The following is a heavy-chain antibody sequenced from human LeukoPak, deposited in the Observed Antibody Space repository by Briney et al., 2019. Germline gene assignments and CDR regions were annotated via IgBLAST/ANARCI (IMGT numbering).Heavy chain of an antibody. D-gene: IGHD6-19*01. CDR2: INSDGSST. CDR3: ARESSGRGMDV. CDR1: GFTFNNYW. V-gene: IGHV3-74*01. Sequence: PGGSLRLSCAASGFTFNNYWMHWVRNAPGKGLMWVSRINSDGSSTSYADSVKGRFTISRDNAKNTLYLQMNSLRAEDTAVYYCARESSGRGMDVWGQGTTVTVSS. J-gene: IGHJ6*02.